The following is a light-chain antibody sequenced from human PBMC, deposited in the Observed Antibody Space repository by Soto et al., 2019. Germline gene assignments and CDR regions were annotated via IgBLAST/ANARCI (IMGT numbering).Light chain of an antibody. CDR1: QSVSGSY. CDR3: QQRSNWPRT. CDR2: GAS. Sequence: EIVLTQSPCALSLSPGERATLSCRASQSVSGSYLAWYQQKPGQAPRLLIYGASNRATGIPARFSGSGSGTDFTLTISSLEPEDFAVYYCQQRSNWPRTFGQRTRLEIK. J-gene: IGKJ5*01. V-gene: IGKV3-11*01.